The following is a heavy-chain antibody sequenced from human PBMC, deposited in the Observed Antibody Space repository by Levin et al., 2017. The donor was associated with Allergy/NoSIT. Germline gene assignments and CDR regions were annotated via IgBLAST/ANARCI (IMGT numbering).Heavy chain of an antibody. V-gene: IGHV3-30*18. CDR2: ISFDGKSK. CDR1: GFTFSTYG. J-gene: IGHJ4*02. Sequence: GESLKISCAASGFTFSTYGMHWVRQAPGKGLEWVAVISFDGKSKYYADSVKGRFTISRDNSKNTLYLQMNSLRAEDTAVYYCAKDPAMWGKNIAVAGTGGDFWGQGTLVTVSS. CDR3: AKDPAMWGKNIAVAGTGGDF. D-gene: IGHD6-19*01.